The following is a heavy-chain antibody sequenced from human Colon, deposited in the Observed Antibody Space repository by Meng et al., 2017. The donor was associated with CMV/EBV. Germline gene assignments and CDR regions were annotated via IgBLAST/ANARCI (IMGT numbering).Heavy chain of an antibody. CDR2: LIPIFGTP. V-gene: IGHV1-69*01. J-gene: IGHJ5*02. Sequence: KTSGGPFTSNAISWVRQAPGQGLEWMGGLIPIFGTPKYAQKFQGRVTITADESTSTTYMELNSLTSDDTAVYYCARSPLPAALNWFDPWGQGTLVTVSS. CDR1: GGPFTSNA. CDR3: ARSPLPAALNWFDP. D-gene: IGHD2-2*01.